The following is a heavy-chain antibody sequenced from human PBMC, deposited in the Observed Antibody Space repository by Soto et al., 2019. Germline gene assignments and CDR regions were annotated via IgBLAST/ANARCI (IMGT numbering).Heavy chain of an antibody. CDR1: GLTFDDYA. CDR2: ISWNSGSI. CDR3: AKDYGDYVAFYFDY. J-gene: IGHJ4*02. Sequence: EVQLVESGGGLVQPGRSLRLSCAASGLTFDDYAMHWVRQAPGKGLEWVSGISWNSGSIGYADSVKGRFTISRDNAKNSLYLQMNSLRAEDTALYYCAKDYGDYVAFYFDYWGQGTLVTVSS. D-gene: IGHD4-17*01. V-gene: IGHV3-9*01.